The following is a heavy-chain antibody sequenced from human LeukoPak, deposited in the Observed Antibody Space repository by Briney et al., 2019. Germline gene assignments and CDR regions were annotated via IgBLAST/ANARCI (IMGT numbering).Heavy chain of an antibody. V-gene: IGHV1-2*02. D-gene: IGHD3-22*01. CDR1: GYTFTGYY. CDR3: APSPPLYDSSGYHLDY. Sequence: ASVKVSCKASGYTFTGYYMHWVRQAPGQGLESMGWVNGNSGGTNYAQKFQGRVTMTRDTSISTAYMELSRLRSDDTAVYYCAPSPPLYDSSGYHLDYWGQGTLVTVSS. J-gene: IGHJ4*02. CDR2: VNGNSGGT.